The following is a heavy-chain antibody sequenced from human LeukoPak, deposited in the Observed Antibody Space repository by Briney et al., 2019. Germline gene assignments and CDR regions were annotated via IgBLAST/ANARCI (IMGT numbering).Heavy chain of an antibody. J-gene: IGHJ4*02. Sequence: VGSLRLSCAASGFIFSNYGMHWVRQAPGKGLEWVSTMSGSGGNTYYADSVKGRFTISRDNSKNTLSLQMNSLRAEDTAVYYCAKGKVREFDYWGQGTLVTVSS. CDR1: GFIFSNYG. CDR3: AKGKVREFDY. CDR2: MSGSGGNT. V-gene: IGHV3-23*01.